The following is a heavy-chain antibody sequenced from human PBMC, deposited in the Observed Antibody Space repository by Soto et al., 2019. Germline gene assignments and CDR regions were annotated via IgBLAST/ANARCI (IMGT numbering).Heavy chain of an antibody. D-gene: IGHD3-22*01. CDR1: GFTFSDYY. Sequence: QVQLVESGGGLVKPGGSLRLSCAASGFTFSDYYMSWIRQAPGKGLEWVSYISSSGSTIYYADSVKGRFTISRDNAKNSLYLQMNSLRAADTAVYYCARPSYYDSSGYYYYYYYGMDVWGQGTPVTVS. CDR2: ISSSGSTI. CDR3: ARPSYYDSSGYYYYYYYGMDV. J-gene: IGHJ6*02. V-gene: IGHV3-11*01.